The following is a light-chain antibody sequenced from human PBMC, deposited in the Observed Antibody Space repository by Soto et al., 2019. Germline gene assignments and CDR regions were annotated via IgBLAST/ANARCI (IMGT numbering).Light chain of an antibody. CDR1: QTIDNT. CDR3: QQYGDLPWT. Sequence: EIVMTQSPATLSLSPGERATLSCRASQTIDNTLAWYQRKPGQAPRLLIYDASTRATGVPARFSGSGSGTDFTLTISSLQSEDFAVYFCQQYGDLPWTFGQGTKVDIK. J-gene: IGKJ1*01. V-gene: IGKV3-15*01. CDR2: DAS.